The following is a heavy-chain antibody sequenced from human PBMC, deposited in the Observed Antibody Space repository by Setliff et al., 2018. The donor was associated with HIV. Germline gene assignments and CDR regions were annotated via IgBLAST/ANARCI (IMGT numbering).Heavy chain of an antibody. D-gene: IGHD2-2*01. CDR1: GFTLSNYW. CDR3: TRSHSTRDAFDI. Sequence: PGGSLRLSCAASGFTLSNYWMTWVRQAPGKGLEWVAHINKDGSHQDYVDSVKGRFTISRTNAKNSLYLQMDSLRAEDTALYYCTRSHSTRDAFDIWGQGTMVTVSS. V-gene: IGHV3-7*01. J-gene: IGHJ3*02. CDR2: INKDGSHQ.